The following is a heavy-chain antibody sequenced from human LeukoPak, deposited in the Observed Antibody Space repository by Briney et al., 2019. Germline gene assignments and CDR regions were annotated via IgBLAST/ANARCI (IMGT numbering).Heavy chain of an antibody. CDR2: INHSGST. CDR1: GGSFSGNY. V-gene: IGHV4-34*01. D-gene: IGHD4-17*01. CDR3: ARGSTTVPHYFDY. J-gene: IGHJ4*02. Sequence: SETLSLTCAVFGGSFSGNYWSYIRRPPGKGLEWIGEINHSGSTNYNPSLKSRVTISVDTSKNQFSLMLTSVTAADTAVYYCARGSTTVPHYFDYWGQGTLVTVSS.